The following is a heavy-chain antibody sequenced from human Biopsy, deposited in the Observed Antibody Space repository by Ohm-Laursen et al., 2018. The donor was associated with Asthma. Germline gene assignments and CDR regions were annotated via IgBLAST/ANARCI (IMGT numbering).Heavy chain of an antibody. CDR3: ARAQDYYDSRGYYRSFDY. D-gene: IGHD3-22*01. V-gene: IGHV4-31*03. CDR1: YCSITSGGYY. J-gene: IGHJ4*02. Sequence: PSLTLSLTCTVSYCSITSGGYYWTWIRQHPGKVLEWIGFFYYSGSTYYNPSLKSRVSISIDTSKNQFSLKLSSVTAADTAVYYCARAQDYYDSRGYYRSFDYWGQGTLVTVSS. CDR2: FYYSGST.